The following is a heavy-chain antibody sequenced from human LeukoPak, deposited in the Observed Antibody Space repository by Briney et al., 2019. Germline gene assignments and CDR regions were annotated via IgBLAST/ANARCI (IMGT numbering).Heavy chain of an antibody. J-gene: IGHJ6*03. D-gene: IGHD2-15*01. CDR3: ARLIGSGVYHYMDV. V-gene: IGHV1-69*13. CDR1: GGTFSSYA. Sequence: ASVKVSCKASGGTFSSYAISWVRQAPGQGLEWVGGIIPIFGTANYAQKFQGRVTITADEPTSTAYMELSRLRSEDTAVYYCARLIGSGVYHYMDVWGKGTTVTVSS. CDR2: IIPIFGTA.